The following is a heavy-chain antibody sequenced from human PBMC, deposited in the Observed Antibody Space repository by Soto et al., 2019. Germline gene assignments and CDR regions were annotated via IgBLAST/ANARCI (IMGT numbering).Heavy chain of an antibody. V-gene: IGHV3-23*01. CDR2: ISGSGGST. D-gene: IGHD5-12*01. J-gene: IGHJ6*02. Sequence: HGGALRLSCRAAGFHFRSYGMRWHRQAPGKGLEWVSAISGSGGSTYYADSVKGRFTISRDNSKNTLYLQMNSLRAEDTAVYYCASEVLDTIFYYYYGMDVWGQGTTVTVSS. CDR1: GFHFRSYG. CDR3: ASEVLDTIFYYYYGMDV.